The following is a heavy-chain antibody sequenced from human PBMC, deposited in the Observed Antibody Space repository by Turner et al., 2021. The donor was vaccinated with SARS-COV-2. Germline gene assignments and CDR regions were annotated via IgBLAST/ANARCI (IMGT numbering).Heavy chain of an antibody. CDR3: ARGEIRGVTGDY. CDR1: GFTVSNNY. V-gene: IGHV3-66*01. Sequence: EVQLVQSGGGLVQPGGSLRLSCTASGFTVSNNYMSWVRQGPGKWLEWVSLIYSGGTTKYADSVKGRFTISRDNSKNTLYLQMNSLRAEDTAVYYCARGEIRGVTGDYWGRVTLVTVSS. D-gene: IGHD3-10*01. J-gene: IGHJ4*02. CDR2: IYSGGTT.